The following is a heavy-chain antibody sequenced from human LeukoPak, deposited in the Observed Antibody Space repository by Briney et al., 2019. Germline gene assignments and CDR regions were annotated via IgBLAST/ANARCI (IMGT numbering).Heavy chain of an antibody. D-gene: IGHD3-9*01. V-gene: IGHV1-18*01. CDR3: ARRNYDILTGYYRYYYYGMDV. CDR1: GYTFTSYG. J-gene: IGHJ6*02. CDR2: ISAYNGNT. Sequence: ASVKVSCKASGYTFTSYGISWVRQAPGQGLAWMGWISAYNGNTNYAQKLQGRVTMTTDTSTSTAYMELRSLRSDDTAVYYCARRNYDILTGYYRYYYYGMDVWGQGTTVTVSS.